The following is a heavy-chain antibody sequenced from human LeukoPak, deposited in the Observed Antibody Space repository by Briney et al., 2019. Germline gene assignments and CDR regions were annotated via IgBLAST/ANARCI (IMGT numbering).Heavy chain of an antibody. CDR3: ARALGYCSGGSCYLPGDYYYYGMDV. V-gene: IGHV1-46*01. Sequence: ASVKVSCKASGYTFTSYYMHWVRQAPGQGLEWMGIINPSGGSTSYAQKFQGRVTMTRGTSTSTVYMELSSLRSEDTAVYYCARALGYCSGGSCYLPGDYYYYGMDVWGQGTTVTVSS. D-gene: IGHD2-15*01. CDR1: GYTFTSYY. CDR2: INPSGGST. J-gene: IGHJ6*02.